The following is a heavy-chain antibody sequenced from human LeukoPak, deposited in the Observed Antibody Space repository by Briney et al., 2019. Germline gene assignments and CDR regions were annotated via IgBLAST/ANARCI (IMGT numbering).Heavy chain of an antibody. D-gene: IGHD1-1*01. CDR2: ISGSNSYI. Sequence: GGSLRLSCAASGFTFSDHVMSWVRQAPGKGLEWVSSISGSNSYIFYADSVKGRFTVSRDNAKDSLYLQMNSLRAEDTAVYYCARALTTLTYEGYWGQGTLVTVSS. CDR3: ARALTTLTYEGY. CDR1: GFTFSDHV. V-gene: IGHV3-21*01. J-gene: IGHJ4*02.